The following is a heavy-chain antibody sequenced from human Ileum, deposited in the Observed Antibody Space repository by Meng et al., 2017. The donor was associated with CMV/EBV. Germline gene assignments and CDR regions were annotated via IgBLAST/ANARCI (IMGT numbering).Heavy chain of an antibody. D-gene: IGHD2-2*01. CDR3: VRGERRLLGYCSSTTCFSGDY. CDR2: ITSTSPYG. Sequence: GGSLRLSCAGSGFTFNTYAINWVRQAPGRGLEWVSSITSTSPYGNYADSVKGRFTISRDDAQNSVYLQMNSLRVEDTATYYCVRGERRLLGYCSSTTCFSGDYWGQGTLVTVSS. CDR1: GFTFNTYA. J-gene: IGHJ4*02. V-gene: IGHV3-21*01.